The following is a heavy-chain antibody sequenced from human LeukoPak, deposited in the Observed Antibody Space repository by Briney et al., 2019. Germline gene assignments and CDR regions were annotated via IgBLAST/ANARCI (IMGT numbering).Heavy chain of an antibody. D-gene: IGHD4-17*01. CDR2: IIPILGIA. Sequence: SVKVSCKASGGTFSSYAISWVRQAPGQGLEWMGRIIPILGIANYAQKFQGRVTITADKSTSTAYMELSSLRSEDTAVYYCAGAGYGDYVSQMKDAFDIWGQGTMVTVSS. V-gene: IGHV1-69*04. CDR3: AGAGYGDYVSQMKDAFDI. J-gene: IGHJ3*02. CDR1: GGTFSSYA.